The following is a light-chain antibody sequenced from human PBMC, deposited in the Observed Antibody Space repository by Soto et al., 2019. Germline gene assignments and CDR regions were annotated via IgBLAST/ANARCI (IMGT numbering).Light chain of an antibody. Sequence: DIVVLQSPDSLAVSLGERATINCKTSQSVLYSSNNKNYLAWYQQKPGQPPKLLIYWASARESGVPGRFSGSGSGTDFTLTINSLQAEDVAVYYCQQYYSTPWTFGQGTKV. CDR2: WAS. CDR1: QSVLYSSNNKNY. V-gene: IGKV4-1*01. CDR3: QQYYSTPWT. J-gene: IGKJ1*01.